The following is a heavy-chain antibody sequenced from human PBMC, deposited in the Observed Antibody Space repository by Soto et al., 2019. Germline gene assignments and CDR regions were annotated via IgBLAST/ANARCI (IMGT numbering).Heavy chain of an antibody. CDR1: GYLFTAYP. Sequence: GASVKVSCKASGYLFTAYPMHRVRLAPGQGLEWMGVVNPSGGSTKYAQNFQGRVTMTRDTSTTTIYMELSSLRSDDTAIYYCAREENCSGGTCYSEYFHRWGQGTLVTVSS. CDR3: AREENCSGGTCYSEYFHR. V-gene: IGHV1-46*01. J-gene: IGHJ1*01. CDR2: VNPSGGST. D-gene: IGHD2-15*01.